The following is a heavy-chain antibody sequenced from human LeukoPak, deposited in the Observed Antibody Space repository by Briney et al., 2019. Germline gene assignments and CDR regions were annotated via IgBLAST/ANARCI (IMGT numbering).Heavy chain of an antibody. CDR3: ARLSGYCNGGSCYPDAFDI. J-gene: IGHJ3*02. V-gene: IGHV1-3*01. D-gene: IGHD2-15*01. Sequence: ASVKVSCKASGYTFTSYAMHWVRQAPGQRLEWMGWINAGNGNTKYSQKFQGRVTITRDTSASTAYMELSSLRSEDTAVYYCARLSGYCNGGSCYPDAFDIWGQGTMVTVSS. CDR1: GYTFTSYA. CDR2: INAGNGNT.